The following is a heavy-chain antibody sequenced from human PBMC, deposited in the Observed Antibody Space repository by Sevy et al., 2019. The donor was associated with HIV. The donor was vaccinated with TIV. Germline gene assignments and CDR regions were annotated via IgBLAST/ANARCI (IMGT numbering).Heavy chain of an antibody. CDR2: IKEDDTVK. CDR1: GFCLETYW. Sequence: GGSLRLSCAASGFCLETYWMNWVRQAPGKPLEWVANIKEDDTVKYYVDSVKGRFTIFRDNGRNLVYLVMNNLRVEDTALYYCVRAIQSEGSFWGQGTLVTVSS. D-gene: IGHD2-2*02. CDR3: VRAIQSEGSF. J-gene: IGHJ4*02. V-gene: IGHV3-7*04.